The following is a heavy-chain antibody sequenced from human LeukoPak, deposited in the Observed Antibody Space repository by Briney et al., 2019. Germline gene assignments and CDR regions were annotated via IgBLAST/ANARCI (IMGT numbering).Heavy chain of an antibody. CDR3: ARGYPVRWLQFDQANYYYYGMDV. V-gene: IGHV4-59*05. Sequence: GSLRLSCAASGFTFSSYSMNWVRQTPGKGLEWIGSIYYSGSTYYNPSLKSRVTISVDTSKNQFSLKLSSVTAADTAVYYCARGYPVRWLQFDQANYYYYGMDVWGQGTTVTVSS. CDR2: IYYSGST. CDR1: GFTFSSYSMN. J-gene: IGHJ6*02. D-gene: IGHD5-12*01.